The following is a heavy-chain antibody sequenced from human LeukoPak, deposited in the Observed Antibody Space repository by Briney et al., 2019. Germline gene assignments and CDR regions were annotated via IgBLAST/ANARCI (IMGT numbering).Heavy chain of an antibody. CDR1: GGSISSYY. Sequence: PSETLSLTCTVSGGSISSYYWSWIRQPPGKGLEWIGYIYYSGSTDYKPSLKSRVTISVDTSKNQFSLKLNSVTAADTAVYYCARGGYYGSGNDFRFDPWGQGTLVTVSS. CDR2: IYYSGST. D-gene: IGHD3-10*01. CDR3: ARGGYYGSGNDFRFDP. J-gene: IGHJ5*02. V-gene: IGHV4-59*01.